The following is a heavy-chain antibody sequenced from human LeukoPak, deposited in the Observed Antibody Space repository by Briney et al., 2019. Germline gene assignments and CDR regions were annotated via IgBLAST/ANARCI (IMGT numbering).Heavy chain of an antibody. D-gene: IGHD2-15*01. CDR1: GGSISSYY. J-gene: IGHJ4*02. Sequence: SETLSLTCTVSGGSISSYYWSWIRQPPGKGLEWIGYIYYSGTTNYNPPLKSRVTVSVDTSKDQFSLKLTSVTAADTAVYYCARAISGPLFDYWGQGTLVTVSS. CDR2: IYYSGTT. V-gene: IGHV4-59*01. CDR3: ARAISGPLFDY.